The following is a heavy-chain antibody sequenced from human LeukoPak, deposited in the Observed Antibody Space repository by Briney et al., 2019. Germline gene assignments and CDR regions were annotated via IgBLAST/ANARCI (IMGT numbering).Heavy chain of an antibody. V-gene: IGHV4-59*01. Sequence: SETLSLTCTVSGGSISSYYWSWIRQPPGKGLEWIGYINYSGSTNYNPSLKSRVTMSVDTSKNQFSLKLSSVTAADTAVYYCATGQYCSGNRCYSGTFDIRGQGTMVTVSS. CDR3: ATGQYCSGNRCYSGTFDI. CDR1: GGSISSYY. J-gene: IGHJ3*02. D-gene: IGHD2-15*01. CDR2: INYSGST.